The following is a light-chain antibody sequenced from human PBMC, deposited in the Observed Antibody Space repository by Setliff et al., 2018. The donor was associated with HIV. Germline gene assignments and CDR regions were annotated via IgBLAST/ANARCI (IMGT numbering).Light chain of an antibody. Sequence: QSVLTQPASVSGSPGQSITISCTGTSSDVGSYNVVSWYQQHPGKAPKLMIYEVSERPSGVSNRFSGSKSGSTASLTISGLQAEDEADYYCCSYAGSSTYGFGTGTKVTVL. CDR2: EVS. CDR1: SSDVGSYNV. CDR3: CSYAGSSTYG. V-gene: IGLV2-23*02. J-gene: IGLJ1*01.